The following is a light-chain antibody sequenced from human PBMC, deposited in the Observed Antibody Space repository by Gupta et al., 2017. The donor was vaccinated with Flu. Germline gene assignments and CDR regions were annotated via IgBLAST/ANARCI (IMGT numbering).Light chain of an antibody. J-gene: IGLJ1*01. V-gene: IGLV1-40*01. CDR3: QSYDSSLSAFYV. CDR2: GNS. Sequence: QAVLTQPPSGSGAPGQRGTIPCTGSSSHIGAGYDVHWYQQLPGTAPKLLIYGNSNRPSGVPDRFSGSKSGTSASLAITGLQAEDEADYYCQSYDSSLSAFYVFGTGTKVTVL. CDR1: SSHIGAGYD.